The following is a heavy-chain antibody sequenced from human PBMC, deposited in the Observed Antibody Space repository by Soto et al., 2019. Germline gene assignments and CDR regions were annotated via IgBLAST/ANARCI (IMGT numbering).Heavy chain of an antibody. D-gene: IGHD2-2*01. CDR3: ARGGNIVVVPALLDV. V-gene: IGHV3-30-3*01. CDR2: ISYDGSNT. CDR1: GFTFSSYA. J-gene: IGHJ6*02. Sequence: ESGGGVVQPGRSLRLSCAASGFTFSSYAMHWVRQAPGKGLEWVALISYDGSNTFYADSVKGRFTFSRDNSKNTLYLQMISLRAEDTAVYYCARGGNIVVVPALLDVWGQGTTVTVSS.